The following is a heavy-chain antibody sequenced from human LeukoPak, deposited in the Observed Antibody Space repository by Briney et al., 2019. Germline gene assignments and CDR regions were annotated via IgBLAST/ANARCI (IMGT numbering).Heavy chain of an antibody. CDR3: AKDPEGSGHLHYAFDI. CDR2: ISGSGCST. Sequence: PGGSLGLSCPASRFTFSKYAMRWVRQAPGKGLEWVSAISGSGCSTYYADSVKGRFTISRDNSKNTLYLQMNSLRAEDTAGYCCAKDPEGSGHLHYAFDIWGQGTMLSVSS. CDR1: RFTFSKYA. D-gene: IGHD2-15*01. V-gene: IGHV3-23*01. J-gene: IGHJ3*02.